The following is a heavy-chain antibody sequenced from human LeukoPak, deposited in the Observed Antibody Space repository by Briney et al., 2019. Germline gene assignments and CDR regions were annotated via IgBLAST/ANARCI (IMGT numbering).Heavy chain of an antibody. V-gene: IGHV4-59*01. CDR2: IYYSGST. D-gene: IGHD2-15*01. CDR3: ARRYCSGGSCYGDNWFDP. Sequence: SETLSLTCTVSGGSISSYYRSWIRQPPGKGLEWIGYIYYSGSTNYNPSLKSRVTISVDTSKNQFSLKLSSVTAADTAVYYCARRYCSGGSCYGDNWFDPWGQGTLVTVSS. CDR1: GGSISSYY. J-gene: IGHJ5*02.